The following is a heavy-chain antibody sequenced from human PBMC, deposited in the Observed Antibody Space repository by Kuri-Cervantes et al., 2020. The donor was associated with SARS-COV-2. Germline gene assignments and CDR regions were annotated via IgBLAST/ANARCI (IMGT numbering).Heavy chain of an antibody. V-gene: IGHV3-11*01. Sequence: GGSLRLSCAASGFTFSDYYMSWIRQAPGKGLEWVSYISSSGSTIYYADSVKGRFTIPRDNAKNSLYLQMDSLRAEDTAVYYCARGTNLYYGSGSYPAPYYYYGMDVWGQGTTVTVSS. J-gene: IGHJ6*02. CDR3: ARGTNLYYGSGSYPAPYYYYGMDV. D-gene: IGHD3-10*01. CDR2: ISSSGSTI. CDR1: GFTFSDYY.